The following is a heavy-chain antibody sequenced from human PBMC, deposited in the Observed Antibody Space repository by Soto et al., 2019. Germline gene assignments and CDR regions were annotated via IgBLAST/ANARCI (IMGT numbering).Heavy chain of an antibody. CDR2: IDPSDSYT. V-gene: IGHV5-10-1*01. CDR3: ARLGIAAAGHPGP. D-gene: IGHD6-13*01. J-gene: IGHJ5*02. CDR1: GYSFTTYW. Sequence: GESLKISCNGSGYSFTTYWISWVRQMPGKGLEWMGRIDPSDSYTNYSPSFQGHVTISADKSISTAYLQWSSLKASDTAMYYCARLGIAAAGHPGPWGQGTLVTVYS.